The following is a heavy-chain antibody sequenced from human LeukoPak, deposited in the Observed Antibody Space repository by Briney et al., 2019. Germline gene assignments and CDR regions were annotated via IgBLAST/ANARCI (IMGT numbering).Heavy chain of an antibody. CDR2: VNHSGST. D-gene: IGHD5-18*01. J-gene: IGHJ3*02. CDR1: GGSFSGYY. Sequence: NASETLSLTCAVYGGSFSGYYWSWIRQPPGKGLEWIGEVNHSGSTNYNPSLKSRVTISVDTSKNQFSLKLSSVTAADTAVYYCARLKIQLWHYDAFDIWGQGTMVTVSS. CDR3: ARLKIQLWHYDAFDI. V-gene: IGHV4-34*01.